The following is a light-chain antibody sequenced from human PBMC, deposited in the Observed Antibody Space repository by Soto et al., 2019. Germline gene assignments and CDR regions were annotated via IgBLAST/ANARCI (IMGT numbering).Light chain of an antibody. CDR2: GNS. Sequence: QSVLTQPPSVSGAPGQRVTISCIGSSSNIGAGYDVHWYQQLPGTAPKLLIYGNSNRPSGVPDRFSGSKSGTSASLAITGLQAEDEADYYCQSYDSSLSVNVVFGGGTKVTVL. J-gene: IGLJ2*01. V-gene: IGLV1-40*01. CDR1: SSNIGAGYD. CDR3: QSYDSSLSVNVV.